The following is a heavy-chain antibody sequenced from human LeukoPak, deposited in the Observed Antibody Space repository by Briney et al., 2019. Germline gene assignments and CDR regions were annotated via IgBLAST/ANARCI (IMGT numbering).Heavy chain of an antibody. CDR2: ISSSSSYI. Sequence: GGSQRLSCAASGFTLSSYSMNWARQAPGKGLEWVSSISSSSSYIYYADSVKGRFTISRDNAKNSLYLQMNSLRAEDTAVYYCARDRHMVRGALDYWGQGTLVTVSS. D-gene: IGHD3-10*01. V-gene: IGHV3-21*01. CDR1: GFTLSSYS. J-gene: IGHJ4*02. CDR3: ARDRHMVRGALDY.